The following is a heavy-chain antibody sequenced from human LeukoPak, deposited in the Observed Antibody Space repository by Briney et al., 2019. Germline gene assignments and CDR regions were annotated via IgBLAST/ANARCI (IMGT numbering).Heavy chain of an antibody. D-gene: IGHD4-17*01. CDR3: ARVRSYGDYVYYFDY. V-gene: IGHV4-59*02. Sequence: SETLSLTCTVSGGSVSSYYWSWIRQPPGKGLEWIGYIYYSGSTNYNPSLKSRVTISVDTSKNQFSLKLSSVTAADTAVYYCARVRSYGDYVYYFDYCGQGTLVTVSS. CDR2: IYYSGST. CDR1: GGSVSSYY. J-gene: IGHJ4*02.